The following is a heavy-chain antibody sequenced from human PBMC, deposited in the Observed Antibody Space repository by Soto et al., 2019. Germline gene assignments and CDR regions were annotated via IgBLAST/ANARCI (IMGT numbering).Heavy chain of an antibody. CDR2: IKSDGSST. V-gene: IGHV3-74*01. CDR1: GFSLSSRW. CDR3: ARDMVRGMDV. D-gene: IGHD3-10*01. Sequence: GGSLRLSCAASGFSLSSRWMHLVRQIPGKGLMWVSRIKSDGSSTSYADSVKGRFSISRDNAKNTVYLQMNSLRAEDTAVYYCARDMVRGMDVWGQGTTVTVSS. J-gene: IGHJ6*02.